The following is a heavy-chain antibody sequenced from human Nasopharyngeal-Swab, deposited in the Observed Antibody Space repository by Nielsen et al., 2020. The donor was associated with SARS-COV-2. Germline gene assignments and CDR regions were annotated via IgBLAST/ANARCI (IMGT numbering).Heavy chain of an antibody. D-gene: IGHD1-14*01. CDR2: INHSGST. CDR1: GFTFSSYA. Sequence: ESLKISCAASGFTFSSYAMSWVRQAPGKGLEWIGEINHSGSTNYNPSLKSRVTISVDTSKNQFSLKLSSVTAADTAVYYCAREPERVVLVRGGPACYMDVWGKGTTVTVSS. V-gene: IGHV4-34*01. J-gene: IGHJ6*03. CDR3: AREPERVVLVRGGPACYMDV.